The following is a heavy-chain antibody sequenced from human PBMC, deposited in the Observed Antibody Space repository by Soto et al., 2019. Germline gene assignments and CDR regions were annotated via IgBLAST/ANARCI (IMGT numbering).Heavy chain of an antibody. CDR2: IYYSGST. CDR3: ARVGSSCHSGGCYYYYGLGV. CDR1: GDSVGNGPYY. V-gene: IGHV4-61*01. D-gene: IGHD1-26*01. Sequence: QVRLQESGPGLVKPSETLSLSCLVSGDSVGNGPYYWSWIRQSPGEGLEWMAYIYYSGSTNVNPPLESRINLSIDMSKNQFFLELRSVTAADAAVYFCARVGSSCHSGGCYYYYGLGVWGQGTTVAISS. J-gene: IGHJ6*02.